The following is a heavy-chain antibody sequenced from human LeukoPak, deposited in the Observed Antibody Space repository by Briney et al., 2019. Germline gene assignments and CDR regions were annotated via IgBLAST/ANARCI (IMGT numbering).Heavy chain of an antibody. Sequence: GGSLRLSCTVSGFTLSRYEMSWIRQAPGKGLEWVSSIDYDGGSGHFADSVKGRFTISRDNSSKTLFLQMNSLRADDTAVYYCASEAPLWRSGTPREAFDIWGQGTMVIVSS. CDR3: ASEAPLWRSGTPREAFDI. CDR1: GFTLSRYE. CDR2: IDYDGGSG. V-gene: IGHV3-23*01. J-gene: IGHJ3*02. D-gene: IGHD3-3*01.